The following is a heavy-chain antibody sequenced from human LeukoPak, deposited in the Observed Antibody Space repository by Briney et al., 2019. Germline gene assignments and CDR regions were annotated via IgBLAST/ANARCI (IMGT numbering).Heavy chain of an antibody. CDR3: ARVFGAGYSDY. CDR1: GFTFSSYW. V-gene: IGHV3-7*01. Sequence: GGTLRLSCAATGFTFSSYWMSWVRQAPGKGLEWVANIKEDGSEKYYVDSVKGRVTISRDNAKNSQYLQMNSLRAEDTAVYYCARVFGAGYSDYWGQGTLVTVYS. D-gene: IGHD4/OR15-4a*01. CDR2: IKEDGSEK. J-gene: IGHJ4*02.